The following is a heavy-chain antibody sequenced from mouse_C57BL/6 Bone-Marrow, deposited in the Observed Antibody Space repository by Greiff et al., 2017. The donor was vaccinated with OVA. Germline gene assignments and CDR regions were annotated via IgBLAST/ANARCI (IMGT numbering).Heavy chain of an antibody. CDR1: GYTFTSYW. J-gene: IGHJ3*01. CDR3: ARCFTTVVATPFAY. V-gene: IGHV1-64*01. Sequence: VQLQQPGAELVKPGASVKLSCKASGYTFTSYWMHWVKQRPGQGLEWIGMIHPNSGSTNYNEKFKSKATLTVDKSSSTAYMQLSSLTSEDSAVYYCARCFTTVVATPFAYWGQGTLVTVSA. CDR2: IHPNSGST. D-gene: IGHD1-1*01.